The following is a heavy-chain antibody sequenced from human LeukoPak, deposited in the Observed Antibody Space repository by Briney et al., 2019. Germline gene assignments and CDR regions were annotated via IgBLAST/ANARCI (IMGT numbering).Heavy chain of an antibody. CDR1: GYTFTTYD. J-gene: IGHJ4*02. CDR2: MNPNSGNT. V-gene: IGHV1-8*01. D-gene: IGHD3-10*01. Sequence: GGSVTASFKAFGYTFTTYDTNWVGQATGQGLEWMGWMNPNSGNTGYAQKFQGRVTMTRNTSMSPAYMELSSLRSEDTAVYYCARANYYGSGKKDLDYWGQGTLVTVSS. CDR3: ARANYYGSGKKDLDY.